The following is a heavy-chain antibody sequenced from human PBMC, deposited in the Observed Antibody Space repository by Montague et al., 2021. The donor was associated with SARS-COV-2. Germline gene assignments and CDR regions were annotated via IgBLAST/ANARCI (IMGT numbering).Heavy chain of an antibody. V-gene: IGHV4-4*07. CDR2: IYASGGT. CDR3: GRGVVAATPVVDY. Sequence: SETLSLTCTVSGDSISSFYWNWVRQPAGKGLEWIGRIYASGGTNYNSSXKSRATMSVDTSKNQFSLKLNSVTAADTAVYYCGRGVVAATPVVDYWGRGTLVTVSS. CDR1: GDSISSFY. D-gene: IGHD2-15*01. J-gene: IGHJ4*02.